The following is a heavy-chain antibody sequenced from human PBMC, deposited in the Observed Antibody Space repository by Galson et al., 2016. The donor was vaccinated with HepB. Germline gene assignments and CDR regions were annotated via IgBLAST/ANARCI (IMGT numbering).Heavy chain of an antibody. D-gene: IGHD3-16*02. CDR2: ITRSGGLS. V-gene: IGHV3-11*01. CDR1: GFTFSETY. CDR3: AGEGLHLGELSAQFDY. J-gene: IGHJ4*02. Sequence: SLRLSCAASGFTFSETYMTWIRQAPGKGLEWISYITRSGGLSYYADSMEGRFPISRDNAKNSVYPQINSLRAEDTAVYYCAGEGLHLGELSAQFDYWGQGTLVTVSS.